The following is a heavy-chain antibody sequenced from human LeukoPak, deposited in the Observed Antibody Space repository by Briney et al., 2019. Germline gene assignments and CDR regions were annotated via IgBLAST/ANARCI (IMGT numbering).Heavy chain of an antibody. Sequence: GGSLRLSCAASGFTFSSYAMSWVRQAPGKGLEWVSAISGSGGSTYYADSVKGRFTISRDNAKNSLYLQMNSLRAEDTAVYYCAKELVFRGSGSYYYYYGMDVWGQGTTVTVSS. CDR1: GFTFSSYA. V-gene: IGHV3-23*01. D-gene: IGHD3-10*01. CDR2: ISGSGGST. J-gene: IGHJ6*02. CDR3: AKELVFRGSGSYYYYYGMDV.